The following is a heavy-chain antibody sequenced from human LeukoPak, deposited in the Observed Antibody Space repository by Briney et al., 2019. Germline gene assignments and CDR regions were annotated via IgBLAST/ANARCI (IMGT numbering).Heavy chain of an antibody. Sequence: GSLRLSCAASGFTFRDYWMHWIRHAPGKGLVWVSRIKGDGSHTIYADSVKGRFTISRDNAKNTLYLQMKSLRVEDTALYYCVRDWDHFDFDSWGQGTLVTVSS. CDR2: IKGDGSHT. CDR1: GFTFRDYW. D-gene: IGHD1-26*01. V-gene: IGHV3-74*01. CDR3: VRDWDHFDFDS. J-gene: IGHJ5*01.